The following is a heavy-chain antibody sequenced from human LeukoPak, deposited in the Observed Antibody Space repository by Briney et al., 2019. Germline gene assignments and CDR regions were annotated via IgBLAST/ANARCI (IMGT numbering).Heavy chain of an antibody. V-gene: IGHV4-39*01. Sequence: RPSETLSLTCTVSGGSISSSSYYWGWIRPPPGKGLEWIGSIYYSGSTYYNPSLKSRVTISVDTSKNQFSLKLSSVTAADTAVYYCARTFKSYYYDSSGYLDAFDIWGQGTMVTVSS. CDR3: ARTFKSYYYDSSGYLDAFDI. CDR2: IYYSGST. J-gene: IGHJ3*02. D-gene: IGHD3-22*01. CDR1: GGSISSSSYY.